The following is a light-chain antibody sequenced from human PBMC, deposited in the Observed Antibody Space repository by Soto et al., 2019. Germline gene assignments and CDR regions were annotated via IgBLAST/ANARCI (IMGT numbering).Light chain of an antibody. Sequence: QSALTQPASVSGSPGQSITISCTGTSSDVGGYNYVSWYQQHPVKAPKLMIYDVTNRPSGVSDRFSGSKSGNTASLTISGLQAEDEADYYCSSYTSSMTNVFGSGTKVTVL. CDR1: SSDVGGYNY. CDR2: DVT. J-gene: IGLJ1*01. CDR3: SSYTSSMTNV. V-gene: IGLV2-14*01.